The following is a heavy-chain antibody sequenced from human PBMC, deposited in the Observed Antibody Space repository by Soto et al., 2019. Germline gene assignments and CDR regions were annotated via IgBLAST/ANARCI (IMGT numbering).Heavy chain of an antibody. CDR1: GGSISSSSYY. CDR2: IYYSGST. D-gene: IGHD3-3*01. CDR3: ARWWSGSRQGFDP. V-gene: IGHV4-39*01. J-gene: IGHJ5*02. Sequence: SETLSLTCTVSGGSISSSSYYWGWIRQPPGKGLEWIGSIYYSGSTYYNPSLKSRVTISVDTSKNPFTLKLSSVAAADTAVYYCARWWSGSRQGFDPWGQGTLVTVSS.